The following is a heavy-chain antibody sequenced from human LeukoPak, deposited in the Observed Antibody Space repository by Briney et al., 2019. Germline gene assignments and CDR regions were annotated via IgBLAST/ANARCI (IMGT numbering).Heavy chain of an antibody. CDR3: ARLSFPIAAAGTLSSY. J-gene: IGHJ4*02. Sequence: ASVKVSCKASGYTFTGYYMHWVRQAPGQGLEWMGRIHPNSGGTNYAQKFQGRVTMTRDTSISTAYMELSRLRSDDTAVYYCARLSFPIAAAGTLSSYWGQGTLVTVSS. CDR1: GYTFTGYY. V-gene: IGHV1-2*06. D-gene: IGHD6-13*01. CDR2: IHPNSGGT.